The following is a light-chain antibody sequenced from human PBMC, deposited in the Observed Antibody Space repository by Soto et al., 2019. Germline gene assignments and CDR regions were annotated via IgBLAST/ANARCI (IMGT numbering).Light chain of an antibody. CDR2: DAS. V-gene: IGKV3-11*01. Sequence: EIVLTQSPATLSLSPGETATLYCRASQSISNYLAWYQQKPDQAPRLLIYDASNRATGIPARFSGSGSGTDFILTISGLEPEDFAVYYCQQRSDWPRTFGQGTKVEIK. J-gene: IGKJ1*01. CDR1: QSISNY. CDR3: QQRSDWPRT.